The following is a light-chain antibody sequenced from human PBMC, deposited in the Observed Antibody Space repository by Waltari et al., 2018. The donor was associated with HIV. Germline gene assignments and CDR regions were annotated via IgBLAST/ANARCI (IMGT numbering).Light chain of an antibody. CDR3: CSYAGSSPWV. J-gene: IGLJ3*02. CDR2: EGS. V-gene: IGLV2-23*01. Sequence: QSALTQPASVSGSPGPSITISCPGTRRDVGSYNLVSWYQQHPGKAPKLMIYEGSKRPSGVSNRFSGSKSGNTASLTISGLQAEDEADYYCCSYAGSSPWVFGGGTKLTVL. CDR1: RRDVGSYNL.